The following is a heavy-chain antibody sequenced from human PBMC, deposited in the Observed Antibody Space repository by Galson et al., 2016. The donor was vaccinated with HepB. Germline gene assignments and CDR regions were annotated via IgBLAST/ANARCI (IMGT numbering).Heavy chain of an antibody. V-gene: IGHV3-30*18. CDR3: AKERGDCSGGTCRYHDAFDI. CDR1: GFTFSTYG. Sequence: SLRLSCAASGFTFSTYGTHWVRQAPGKGLEWVAVISFDGSNAYYGDSVKGRFTISRDNSKNTLSLQMNSLRAEDTAVYYCAKERGDCSGGTCRYHDAFDIWGQGTMVTVSS. CDR2: ISFDGSNA. D-gene: IGHD2-15*01. J-gene: IGHJ3*02.